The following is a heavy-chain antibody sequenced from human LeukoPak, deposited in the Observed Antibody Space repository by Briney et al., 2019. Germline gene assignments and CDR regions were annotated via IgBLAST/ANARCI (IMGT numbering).Heavy chain of an antibody. CDR1: GGSISSGSYY. Sequence: PSETLSLTCTVSGGSISSGSYYWSWIRQPAGKGLEWIGRIYTSGSTNYNPSLKSRVTISVDTSKNQFSLKLSSVTAADTAVYYCARESGDGYIYHWGQGTLVTVS. CDR3: ARESGDGYIYH. D-gene: IGHD5-24*01. CDR2: IYTSGST. V-gene: IGHV4-61*02. J-gene: IGHJ4*02.